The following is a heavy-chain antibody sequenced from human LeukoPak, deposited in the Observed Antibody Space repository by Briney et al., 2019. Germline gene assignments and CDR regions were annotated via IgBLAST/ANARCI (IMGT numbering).Heavy chain of an antibody. CDR1: GGSINSGSYY. CDR2: ISTSGST. D-gene: IGHD6-13*01. V-gene: IGHV4-61*02. J-gene: IGHJ2*01. CDR3: ARVYYSNSYDYWYFDL. Sequence: PSQTLSLTCTVSGGSINSGSYYWSWIRQPAGKGLEWIGRISTSGSTNYNPSLKSRVTISVDTSKNQFSLKLSSVTAADTAVYYCARVYYSNSYDYWYFDLWGRGTLVTVSS.